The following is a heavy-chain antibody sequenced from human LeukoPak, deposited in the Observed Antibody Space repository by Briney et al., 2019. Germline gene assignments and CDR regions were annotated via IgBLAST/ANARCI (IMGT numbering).Heavy chain of an antibody. J-gene: IGHJ1*01. CDR3: AKDDDWGRFNH. CDR2: ISPRGDIT. CDR1: GFSFRSHG. D-gene: IGHD3-16*01. Sequence: GALRLSCAASGFSFRSHGMNWVRQAPGKGLEWFSGISPRGDITYYKDSVRGRFTISRDNFKNTVSLELNSLTAEDTAMYYCAKDDDWGRFNHWGQGTLVTVSS. V-gene: IGHV3-23*01.